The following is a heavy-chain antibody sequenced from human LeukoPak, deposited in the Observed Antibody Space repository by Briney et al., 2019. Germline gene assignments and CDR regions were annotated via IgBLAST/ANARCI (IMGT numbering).Heavy chain of an antibody. D-gene: IGHD3-22*01. CDR1: GFTFSSYW. Sequence: PGGSLRLSCAASGFTFSSYWMSWVRQAPGKGLEWVANIKQDGSEKYYVDSVKGRFTISRDNAKNSLYLQMNSLRAEDTAVYYCARGEGYYDSSGYVYYFDYWGQGTLVTVSS. CDR3: ARGEGYYDSSGYVYYFDY. CDR2: IKQDGSEK. V-gene: IGHV3-7*01. J-gene: IGHJ4*02.